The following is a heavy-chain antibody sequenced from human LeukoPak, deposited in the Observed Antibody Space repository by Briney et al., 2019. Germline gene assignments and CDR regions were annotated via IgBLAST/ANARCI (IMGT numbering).Heavy chain of an antibody. CDR2: ISSSGSTI. D-gene: IGHD3-10*01. V-gene: IGHV3-11*01. CDR3: ATFNYYGSGTPFDY. J-gene: IGHJ4*02. Sequence: GGSLRLSCAASGFTFSDYYMSWIRQAPGKGLEWVSYISSSGSTIYYADSVKGRFTISRDNAKNSLYLHMNSLRAEDTAVYYCATFNYYGSGTPFDYWGQGTLVTVSS. CDR1: GFTFSDYY.